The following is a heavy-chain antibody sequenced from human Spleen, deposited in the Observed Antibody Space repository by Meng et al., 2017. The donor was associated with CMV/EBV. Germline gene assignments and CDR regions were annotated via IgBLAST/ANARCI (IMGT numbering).Heavy chain of an antibody. Sequence: GGSLRLSCAASGFTFSNAWMSWVRQAPGKGQEWVAVISYDGSNKYYADSVKGRFTISRDNSKNTLYLQMNSLRAEDTAVYYCASAVAGRFDYWGQGTLVTVSS. CDR1: GFTFSNAW. V-gene: IGHV3-30*03. CDR3: ASAVAGRFDY. CDR2: ISYDGSNK. J-gene: IGHJ4*02. D-gene: IGHD6-19*01.